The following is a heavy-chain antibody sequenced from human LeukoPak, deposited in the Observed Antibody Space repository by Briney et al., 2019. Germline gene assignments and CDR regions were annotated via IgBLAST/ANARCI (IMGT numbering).Heavy chain of an antibody. CDR2: ISCGSAYI. CDR1: GFSFSDYT. Sequence: GGSLRLSCTASGFSFSDYTMNWVRQAPGKGLEWLSSISCGSAYIHYADSVKGRFTISRDNAKNSLNLQMSSLRAEDTAVYYCASGTTGTTGFNYWGQGTLVTVSS. V-gene: IGHV3-21*01. J-gene: IGHJ4*02. D-gene: IGHD1-7*01. CDR3: ASGTTGTTGFNY.